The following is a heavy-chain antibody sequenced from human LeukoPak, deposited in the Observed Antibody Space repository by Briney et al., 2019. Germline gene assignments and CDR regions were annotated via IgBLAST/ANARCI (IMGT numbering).Heavy chain of an antibody. D-gene: IGHD1-26*01. J-gene: IGHJ4*02. CDR2: IYPGDSDT. Sequence: GESLKISCKTSGYNFTTFWIGWVRQMPGKGLEWMGIIYPGDSDTRYSPSFQGRVTISAGKSINTVYLHWNNLKASDTAMYYCARRRDLYSGSYYPFDYWGQGTLVTVSS. CDR1: GYNFTTFW. V-gene: IGHV5-51*01. CDR3: ARRRDLYSGSYYPFDY.